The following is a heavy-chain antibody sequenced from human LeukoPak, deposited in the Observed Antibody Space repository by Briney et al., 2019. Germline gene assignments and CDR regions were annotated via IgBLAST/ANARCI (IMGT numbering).Heavy chain of an antibody. CDR1: GYTFTGYY. CDR2: INPNSGGT. CDR3: ARDRSDLLWFGELE. V-gene: IGHV1-2*02. J-gene: IGHJ3*01. D-gene: IGHD3-10*01. Sequence: ASVKVSCKASGYTFTGYYMHWVRQAPGQGLEWMGWINPNSGGTNYAQKFQGRVTMTRDTSISTAYMELSRLRSDDTAVYYCARDRSDLLWFGELEWGQGTMVTVSS.